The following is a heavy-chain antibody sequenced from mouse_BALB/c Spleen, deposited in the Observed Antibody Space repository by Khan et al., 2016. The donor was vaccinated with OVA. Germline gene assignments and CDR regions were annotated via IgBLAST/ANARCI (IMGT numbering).Heavy chain of an antibody. V-gene: IGHV1-54*01. D-gene: IGHD1-1*02. Sequence: QVQLQQSGAELVRPGTSVKVSCKASGYAFTNYLIEWVKQRPGQGLEWIGVINPGSGGTNYNEKFKGRATLTADKSSSTAYMQLSSLTSDDSAVYFCARGGDGSLAYWGQGTLVTVSA. CDR2: INPGSGGT. J-gene: IGHJ3*01. CDR1: GYAFTNYL. CDR3: ARGGDGSLAY.